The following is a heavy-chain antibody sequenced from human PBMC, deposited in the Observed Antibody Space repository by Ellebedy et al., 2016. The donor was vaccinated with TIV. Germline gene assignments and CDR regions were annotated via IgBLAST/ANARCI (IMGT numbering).Heavy chain of an antibody. J-gene: IGHJ4*02. V-gene: IGHV3-23*01. CDR1: GFTFSSHH. CDR3: ARDRGGGSCTD. Sequence: GESLKISCAASGFTFSSHHMVWVRQAPGKGLESVASISASGDRTYYADSVKGRFTISRENSKNTLYFQLNSLRAEDTAVYYCARDRGGGSCTDWGQGTLVTVSS. CDR2: ISASGDRT. D-gene: IGHD2-15*01.